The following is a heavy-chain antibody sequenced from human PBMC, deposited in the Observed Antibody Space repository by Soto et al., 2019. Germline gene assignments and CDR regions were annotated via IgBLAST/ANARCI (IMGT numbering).Heavy chain of an antibody. CDR3: ARDSHHGWHFDY. Sequence: EAQLVESGGGLVQPGGSLRLSCAASEFTFSSYSMNWVRQAPGKGLEWISYISSSSSTIYYADSVRGRFTISRDNAKNSLYLQMTSLRDEDTAVYYCARDSHHGWHFDYWGQGTLVTVSS. CDR2: ISSSSSTI. CDR1: EFTFSSYS. J-gene: IGHJ4*02. V-gene: IGHV3-48*02. D-gene: IGHD4-17*01.